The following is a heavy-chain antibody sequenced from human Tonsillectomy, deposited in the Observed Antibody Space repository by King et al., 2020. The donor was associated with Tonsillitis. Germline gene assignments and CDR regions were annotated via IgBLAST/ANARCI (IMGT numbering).Heavy chain of an antibody. Sequence: QLQESGPGLVKPSETLSLICTVSTDSIRNYYWTWIRQPPGKGLEWIGYVYFNGNTNYNPSLKSRVTMSIDTSKNQFSLKVSSVTAADTAVYFCARELIVVGGTLDYWGLGTLVTVSS. V-gene: IGHV4-59*01. CDR1: TDSIRNYY. J-gene: IGHJ4*02. CDR3: ARELIVVGGTLDY. D-gene: IGHD3-22*01. CDR2: VYFNGNT.